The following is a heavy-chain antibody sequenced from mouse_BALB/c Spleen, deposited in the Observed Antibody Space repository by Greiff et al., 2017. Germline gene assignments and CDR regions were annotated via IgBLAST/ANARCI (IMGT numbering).Heavy chain of an antibody. CDR1: GFSLTDYG. CDR2: IWGGGST. CDR3: ARITTATIDY. V-gene: IGHV2-6-5*01. D-gene: IGHD1-2*01. Sequence: QVQLQQSGPGLVAPSQSLSITCTVSGFSLTDYGVSWIRQPPGKGLEWLGVIWGGGSTYYNSALKSRLSISKDNSKSQVFLQMNSLRTNDTAMYYCARITTATIDYWGQGTTLTVSA. J-gene: IGHJ2*01.